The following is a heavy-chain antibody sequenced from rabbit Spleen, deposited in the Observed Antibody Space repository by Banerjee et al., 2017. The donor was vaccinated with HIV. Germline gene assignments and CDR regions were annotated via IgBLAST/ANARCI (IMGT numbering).Heavy chain of an antibody. D-gene: IGHD4-1*01. CDR3: ARDGYSRGWGIVLYYFNL. Sequence: QEQLVESGGGLVKPEGSLKLSCTASGFSFSNKAVMCWVRQAPGKGLEWIACINAVTGKAVYATWANGRFTISRTSSTTVTLQMTSLTAADTATYFCARDGYSRGWGIVLYYFNLWGPGTLVTVS. V-gene: IGHV1S45*01. CDR1: GFSFSNKAV. CDR2: INAVTGKA. J-gene: IGHJ4*01.